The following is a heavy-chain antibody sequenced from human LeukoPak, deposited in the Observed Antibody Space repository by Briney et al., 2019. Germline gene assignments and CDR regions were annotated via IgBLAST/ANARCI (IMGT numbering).Heavy chain of an antibody. J-gene: IGHJ4*02. CDR1: GFTFSTYG. V-gene: IGHV3-30*02. Sequence: GGSLRLSCVASGFTFSTYGMHWVRQAPGKGLEWVAFIWYDGSNKYYADSVKGRFTISRDNSKNTLSLQMNSPRPEDTAMYYCAKSYGYGYDYWGQGALVTVSS. CDR3: AKSYGYGYDY. D-gene: IGHD5-18*01. CDR2: IWYDGSNK.